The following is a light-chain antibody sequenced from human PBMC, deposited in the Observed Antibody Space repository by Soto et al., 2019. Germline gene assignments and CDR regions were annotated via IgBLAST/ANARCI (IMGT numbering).Light chain of an antibody. J-gene: IGKJ1*01. CDR1: QTIYSN. V-gene: IGKV3-15*01. CDR3: QQYQNLWT. CDR2: RAS. Sequence: EVEMKQSPATLSASPGGRATLSCRASQTIYSNVAWYQQRPGQPPRLLIYRASSRATGIPARFSGSGSGTEFTLTINSLQSEDFAVYYCQQYQNLWTFGQGTKV.